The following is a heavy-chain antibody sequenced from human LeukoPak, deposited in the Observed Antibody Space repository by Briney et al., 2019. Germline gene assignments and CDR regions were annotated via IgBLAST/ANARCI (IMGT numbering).Heavy chain of an antibody. Sequence: PWETLSLTCTVSGGSISSYYWSWIRQPAGRGLEWIARIYTSGSTNYNPSLKSRVTMSIDTSKNQFSLKLSSVTAADTAVYYCARSPNSSGYYHRAFDIRGQGTMVTVSS. D-gene: IGHD3-22*01. CDR3: ARSPNSSGYYHRAFDI. J-gene: IGHJ3*02. V-gene: IGHV4-4*07. CDR2: IYTSGST. CDR1: GGSISSYY.